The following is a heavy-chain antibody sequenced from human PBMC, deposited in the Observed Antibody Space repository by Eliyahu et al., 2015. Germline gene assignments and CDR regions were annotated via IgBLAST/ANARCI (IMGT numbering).Heavy chain of an antibody. CDR2: IWYDGSNK. Sequence: QVQLVESGGGVVQPGXSLRLXXAASGFPFSSSAXPWVRQAPGKGLEWVAVIWYDGSNKYYADSVKGRFTISRDNSKNTLYLQMNSLRAEDTAVYYCAREYIVVVTAIGYYYYGMDVWGQGTTVTVSS. V-gene: IGHV3-33*01. CDR3: AREYIVVVTAIGYYYYGMDV. CDR1: GFPFSSSA. D-gene: IGHD2-21*02. J-gene: IGHJ6*02.